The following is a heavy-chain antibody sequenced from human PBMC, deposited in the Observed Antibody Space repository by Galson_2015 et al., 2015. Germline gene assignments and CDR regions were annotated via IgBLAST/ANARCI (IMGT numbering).Heavy chain of an antibody. Sequence: SLRLSCAASGFTFSSYGMHWVRQAPGKGLEWVAVISYDGSNKYYADSVKGRFTISRDNSKNTLYLQMNSLRAEDTAVYYCAKEGGGDQLLYIDLYYYYYYMDVWGKGTTVTVSS. CDR3: AKEGGGDQLLYIDLYYYYYYMDV. CDR2: ISYDGSNK. V-gene: IGHV3-30*18. CDR1: GFTFSSYG. J-gene: IGHJ6*03. D-gene: IGHD2-2*02.